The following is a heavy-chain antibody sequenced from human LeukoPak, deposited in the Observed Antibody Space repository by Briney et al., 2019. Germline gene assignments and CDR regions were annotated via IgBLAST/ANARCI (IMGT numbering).Heavy chain of an antibody. CDR2: ISSSSTTI. CDR3: ARDLYCNSTSCYAGGFVY. V-gene: IGHV3-48*01. CDR1: GFTFSTYS. D-gene: IGHD2-2*01. J-gene: IGHJ4*02. Sequence: SGGSLRLSCAASGFTFSTYSMNWVRQAPGKGLEWVSYISSSSTTIYYADSVKGRFTISRDNAKNSLYLQMNSLRAEDTAVYYCARDLYCNSTSCYAGGFVYWGQGTLVTVSS.